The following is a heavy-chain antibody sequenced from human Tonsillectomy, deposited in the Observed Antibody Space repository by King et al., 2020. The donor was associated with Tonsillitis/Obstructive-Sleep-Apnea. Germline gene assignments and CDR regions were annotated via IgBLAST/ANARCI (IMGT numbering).Heavy chain of an antibody. CDR2: ISRSSSDT. Sequence: QLVQAGGCLVKPGGSLRLSCAASGFTFSDNYMSWIRQAPGQGLEWISYISRSSSDTNYADSVKGRFTIASYNAKNSLYLQLNSLRAERTAVYYCARVTGTTGVPDDYYMDVWGKGTTVTVSS. V-gene: IGHV3-11*05. CDR1: GFTFSDNY. J-gene: IGHJ6*03. D-gene: IGHD1-20*01. CDR3: ARVTGTTGVPDDYYMDV.